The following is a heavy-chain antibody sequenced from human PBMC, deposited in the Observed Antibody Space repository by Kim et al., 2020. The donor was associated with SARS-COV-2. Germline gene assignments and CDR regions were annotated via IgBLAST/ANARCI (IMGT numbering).Heavy chain of an antibody. D-gene: IGHD3-9*01. CDR1: GYSFTSYW. V-gene: IGHV5-51*01. J-gene: IGHJ6*02. CDR3: ARQGDYDILTGSFLNGMDV. Sequence: GESLKISCKGSGYSFTSYWIGWVRQMPGKGLEWMGIIYPGDSDTRYSPSFQGQVTISADKSISTAYLQWSSLKASDTAMYYCARQGDYDILTGSFLNGMDVWGQGTTVTVSS. CDR2: IYPGDSDT.